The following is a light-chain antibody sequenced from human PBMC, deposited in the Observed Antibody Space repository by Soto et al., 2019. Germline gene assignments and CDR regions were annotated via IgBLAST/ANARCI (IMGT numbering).Light chain of an antibody. V-gene: IGKV3-20*01. CDR3: QQYGSSTWT. CDR1: QSVSSNY. J-gene: IGKJ1*01. Sequence: EIVLTQSPGTLSLSPGERATLSCRASQSVSSNYLAWYQQKPGQAPRLLIYGASSRATGIPDRFSASGSGTDFTLTISRLEPEDFAVNYCQQYGSSTWTFGQGTKGDIK. CDR2: GAS.